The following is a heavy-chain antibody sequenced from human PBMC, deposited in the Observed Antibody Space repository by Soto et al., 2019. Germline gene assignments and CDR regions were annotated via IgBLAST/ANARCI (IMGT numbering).Heavy chain of an antibody. CDR3: ARDLGAKVYY. Sequence: QLVQSGAEVKKPGASVKVSCKASGYTFTSHGISWVRQAPGQGLEWMGWVSGYNGNTNYAQKFQGRVTMTTDTSTPTDYMELRSLTSDDTAVYYCARDLGAKVYYWGQGTLVTVSS. V-gene: IGHV1-18*01. D-gene: IGHD3-16*01. CDR2: VSGYNGNT. CDR1: GYTFTSHG. J-gene: IGHJ4*02.